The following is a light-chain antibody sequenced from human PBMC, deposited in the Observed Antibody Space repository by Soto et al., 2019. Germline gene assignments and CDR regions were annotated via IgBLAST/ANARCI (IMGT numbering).Light chain of an antibody. CDR1: QNINNF. Sequence: DIQMTQSPTSLYASVGDRVNITCRASQNINNFLNWDQQKSGKAPRLLIYIASTLGRGVPSRFSGSGSGTDGILTISSRQHEDFATYYCQQSYRTPRTVGQGTKVDVK. V-gene: IGKV1-39*01. CDR2: IAS. J-gene: IGKJ1*01. CDR3: QQSYRTPRT.